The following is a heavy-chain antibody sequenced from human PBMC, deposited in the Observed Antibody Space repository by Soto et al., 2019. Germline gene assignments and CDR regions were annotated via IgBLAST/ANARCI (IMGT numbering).Heavy chain of an antibody. Sequence: QVQLVQSGAEVKKPGASVKVSCKASGYTFTSYDINWVRQATGQGLEWMEWMNPNSGNTGYAQKFQGRVTMTRNTSISTAYIEVSSLRSEDTAVYYWARPTLGSGRGRDVFDIWGQGTIVTVSS. V-gene: IGHV1-8*01. CDR1: GYTFTSYD. D-gene: IGHD3-10*01. CDR2: MNPNSGNT. J-gene: IGHJ3*02. CDR3: ARPTLGSGRGRDVFDI.